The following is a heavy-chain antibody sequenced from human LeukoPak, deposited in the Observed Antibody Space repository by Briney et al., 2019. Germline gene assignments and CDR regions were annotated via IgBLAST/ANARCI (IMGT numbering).Heavy chain of an antibody. Sequence: SETLSLTCTVSGGSIRSTTYYWGWIRQPPGKGLEWIGSIYYSGNTYYSPSPMSRVTISVDTSKNQFSLNLSSVTAADTAVYYCARAPHFFDTSGSRYYFDYWGQGALVTVSS. D-gene: IGHD3-22*01. CDR1: GGSIRSTTYY. V-gene: IGHV4-39*07. CDR3: ARAPHFFDTSGSRYYFDY. J-gene: IGHJ4*02. CDR2: IYYSGNT.